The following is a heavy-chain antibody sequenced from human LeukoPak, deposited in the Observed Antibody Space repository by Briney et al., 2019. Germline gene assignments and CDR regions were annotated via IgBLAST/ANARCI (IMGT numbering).Heavy chain of an antibody. CDR2: ISSSGSTI. Sequence: PGRSLRLSCAASGFTFSSYEMNWVRQAPGKGLEWVSYISSSGSTIYYADSVKGRFTISRDSAKNSLYLQMNSLRAEDTGVYYCARDGAYSSSWVWFDPWGQGTLVTVSS. V-gene: IGHV3-48*03. CDR1: GFTFSSYE. J-gene: IGHJ5*02. D-gene: IGHD6-13*01. CDR3: ARDGAYSSSWVWFDP.